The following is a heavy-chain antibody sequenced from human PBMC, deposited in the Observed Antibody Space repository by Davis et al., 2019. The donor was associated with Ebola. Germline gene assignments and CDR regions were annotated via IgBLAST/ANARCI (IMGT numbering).Heavy chain of an antibody. J-gene: IGHJ4*02. D-gene: IGHD3-16*02. Sequence: ASVKVSCKASGYTFTSFDIDWVRQAPGQGLEWMGWMSTNSGHTDCAQKFRGRLIMTRDTSKNTAYMELRHLTSEDTAVYYCARRAFGGILVMGYWGQGSLITVSS. V-gene: IGHV1-8*01. CDR2: MSTNSGHT. CDR3: ARRAFGGILVMGY. CDR1: GYTFTSFD.